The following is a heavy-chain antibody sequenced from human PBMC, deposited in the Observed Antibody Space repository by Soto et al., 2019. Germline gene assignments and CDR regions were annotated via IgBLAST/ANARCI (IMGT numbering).Heavy chain of an antibody. Sequence: QVQLVQSGAEVKKPGASVKVSCNASGYTFTSYDINWVRQATGQGLEWMGWMNPNSGNTGYAQKSQGRVTMTKNTSISTAYMELSSLRSEDTAVYYCARERTGTTSMDVWGQGTTVTVSS. D-gene: IGHD1-1*01. J-gene: IGHJ6*02. CDR2: MNPNSGNT. CDR3: ARERTGTTSMDV. V-gene: IGHV1-8*01. CDR1: GYTFTSYD.